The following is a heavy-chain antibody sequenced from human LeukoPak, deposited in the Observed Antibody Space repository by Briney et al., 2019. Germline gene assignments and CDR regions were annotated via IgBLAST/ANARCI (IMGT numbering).Heavy chain of an antibody. CDR3: ATAQIERYIWGYYRYQSDC. CDR1: GGSISGSDYY. J-gene: IGHJ4*02. V-gene: IGHV4-30-4*01. Sequence: SQTLSLTCTVSGGSISGSDYYWSWIRQPPGKGLEWIGHIYYSGNTYFNPSLKSRIAISVDTSKNQFSLGLTSVTAADTAVYYCATAQIERYIWGYYRYQSDCWGQGTLVTVSS. CDR2: IYYSGNT. D-gene: IGHD3-16*02.